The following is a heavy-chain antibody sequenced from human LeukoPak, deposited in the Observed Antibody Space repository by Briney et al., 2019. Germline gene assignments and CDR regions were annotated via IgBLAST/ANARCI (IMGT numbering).Heavy chain of an antibody. CDR1: GFTFSNHG. J-gene: IGHJ4*02. Sequence: NSGGSLRLSCAASGFTFSNHGMNWVRQAPGKGLEWVGHIYYRGNTFYNPTLKSRVTISVDMSENQFSLKLRSVTAADTAVYFCARIYGNFQNYYDYWGQGTLVTVSS. CDR3: ARIYGNFQNYYDY. CDR2: IYYRGNT. V-gene: IGHV4-59*11. D-gene: IGHD1-7*01.